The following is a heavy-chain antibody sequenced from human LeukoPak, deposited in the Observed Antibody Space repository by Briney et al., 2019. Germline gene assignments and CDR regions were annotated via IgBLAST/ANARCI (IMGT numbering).Heavy chain of an antibody. CDR1: GFTFSSYG. CDR3: AKGLELEEYYFDY. J-gene: IGHJ4*02. D-gene: IGHD1-1*01. V-gene: IGHV3-30*02. Sequence: GGSLRLSCAASGFTFSSYGMHWVRQAPGKGLEWVAFIRYDGSNKYYADSVKGRFTISRDNSKNTLYLQMNSLRAEDTAVYYCAKGLELEEYYFDYWGQGTLVTVSS. CDR2: IRYDGSNK.